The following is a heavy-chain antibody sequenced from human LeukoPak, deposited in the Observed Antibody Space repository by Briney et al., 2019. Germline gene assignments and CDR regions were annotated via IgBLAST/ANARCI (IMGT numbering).Heavy chain of an antibody. V-gene: IGHV4-59*01. CDR2: IFHDGRT. Sequence: SETLSLTCTVSGGSITNFYWHWIRQSPGKGLEWIGYIFHDGRTFYLPSLKSRVTMSVATSKNQFSLRLTSVTAADTAIYYCARSYYYDTIFDYWGQGTLVTVSS. J-gene: IGHJ4*02. CDR1: GGSITNFY. D-gene: IGHD3-10*01. CDR3: ARSYYYDTIFDY.